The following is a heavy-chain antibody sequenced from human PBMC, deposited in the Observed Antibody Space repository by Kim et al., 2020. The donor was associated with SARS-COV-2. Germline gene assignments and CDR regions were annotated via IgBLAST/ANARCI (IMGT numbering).Heavy chain of an antibody. J-gene: IGHJ4*02. D-gene: IGHD3-10*01. Sequence: ADSVQGRFTISRDNSKNTLYLQMSSLTGEDTAVYYCAKSGGTSGRNYFDYWGQGTLVTVSS. CDR3: AKSGGTSGRNYFDY. V-gene: IGHV3-23*01.